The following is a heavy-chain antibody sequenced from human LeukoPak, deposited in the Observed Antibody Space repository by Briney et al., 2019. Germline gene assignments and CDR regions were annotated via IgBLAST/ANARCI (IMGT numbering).Heavy chain of an antibody. Sequence: GGSLRLSCATSGFTFSMSSMHWVRLAPGKGLEWLAGISFDGANKFSGDSVKGRFSISRHNSKNTLSLQMNSLRLDDTAVYFCARGRAGIAAAGFDYWGQGTLVTVSS. V-gene: IGHV3-30*04. CDR2: ISFDGANK. CDR3: ARGRAGIAAAGFDY. D-gene: IGHD6-13*01. CDR1: GFTFSMSS. J-gene: IGHJ4*02.